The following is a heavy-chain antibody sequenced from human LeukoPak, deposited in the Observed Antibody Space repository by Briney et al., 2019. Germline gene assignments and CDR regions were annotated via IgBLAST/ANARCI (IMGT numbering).Heavy chain of an antibody. V-gene: IGHV1-8*01. CDR1: GYTFTSYD. J-gene: IGHJ4*02. CDR3: ARDALWFGELSVDY. CDR2: MNPNSGNT. D-gene: IGHD3-10*01. Sequence: ASVKVSCRASGYTFTSYDINWVRQATGQGLEWMGWMNPNSGNTGYAQKFQGRVTMTRNTSISTAYMELSSLRSDDTAVYYCARDALWFGELSVDYWGQGTLVTVSS.